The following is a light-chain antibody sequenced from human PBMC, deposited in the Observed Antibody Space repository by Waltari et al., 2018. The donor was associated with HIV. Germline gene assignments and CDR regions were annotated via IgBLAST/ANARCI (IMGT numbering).Light chain of an antibody. CDR3: YSYAGSGTFV. J-gene: IGLJ1*01. CDR2: EGT. CDR1: GRNIGSYHL. Sequence: QSALTQPASVSGSPGQSINISCAGSGRNIGSYHLLSWFQQHPRKAPKVVIYEGTRRPSDVSDRFSGSRSGTSASLSISGLHAEDEADYYCYSYAGSGTFVFGTGTRVTVL. V-gene: IGLV2-23*01.